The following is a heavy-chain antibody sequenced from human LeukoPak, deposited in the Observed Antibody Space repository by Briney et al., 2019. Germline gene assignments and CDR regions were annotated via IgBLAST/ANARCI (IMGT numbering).Heavy chain of an antibody. D-gene: IGHD1-26*01. Sequence: ASVKVSCRTSGYTFTNYYIHWVRQAPGQGLEWMGRIDPNTGGTKSAKNFQGRVTMTRDTSISTAYMALSGLRSDDTAVYYCASLYDIVGTTVDYWGQGTLVTVSS. J-gene: IGHJ4*02. CDR2: IDPNTGGT. CDR3: ASLYDIVGTTVDY. CDR1: GYTFTNYY. V-gene: IGHV1-2*06.